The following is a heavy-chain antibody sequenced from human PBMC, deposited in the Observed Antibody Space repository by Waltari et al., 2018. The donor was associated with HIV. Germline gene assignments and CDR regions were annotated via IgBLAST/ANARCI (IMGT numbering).Heavy chain of an antibody. Sequence: QVQLQESGPGLVKPSQTLSLTCTVSGGSISSGGYYWNWIRQHPGKGLEWIGYIYYSGTTYYNPSLKSLVTISVDTSNNQFSLKLSSVTAADTAVYYCARAPPTSSSYSFDYWGQGTLVTVSS. D-gene: IGHD3-16*01. J-gene: IGHJ4*02. CDR1: GGSISSGGYY. V-gene: IGHV4-31*01. CDR2: IYYSGTT. CDR3: ARAPPTSSSYSFDY.